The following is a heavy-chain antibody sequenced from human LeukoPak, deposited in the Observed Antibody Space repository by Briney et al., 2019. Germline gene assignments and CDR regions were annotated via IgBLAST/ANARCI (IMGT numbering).Heavy chain of an antibody. Sequence: GGSLRLSCAASGFTVSSNYMSWVRQAPGKGLEWVSVIYSGGSTYYADSVKGRFTISRDNSKNTLYLQMNSLRAEDTAVYYCARDRDYCSSTSCYSYFDYWGQGTLVTVSS. CDR1: GFTVSSNY. J-gene: IGHJ4*02. V-gene: IGHV3-66*01. CDR2: IYSGGST. CDR3: ARDRDYCSSTSCYSYFDY. D-gene: IGHD2-2*02.